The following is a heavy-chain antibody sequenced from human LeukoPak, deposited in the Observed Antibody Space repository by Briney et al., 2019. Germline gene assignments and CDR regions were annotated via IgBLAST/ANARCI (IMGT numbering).Heavy chain of an antibody. V-gene: IGHV4-59*08. J-gene: IGHJ4*02. Sequence: SETLSLTCTVSGGSISSYYWSWIRQPPGKGLEWIGYIYYSGSTNYNPSLKSRVTISVDTSKNQFSLKLSSVTAADTAVYYCASRRGYRYYFDYWGQGTLVTVSS. CDR1: GGSISSYY. CDR3: ASRRGYRYYFDY. D-gene: IGHD5-12*01. CDR2: IYYSGST.